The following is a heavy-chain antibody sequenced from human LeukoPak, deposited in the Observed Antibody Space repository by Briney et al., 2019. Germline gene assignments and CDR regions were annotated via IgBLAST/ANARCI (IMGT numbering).Heavy chain of an antibody. J-gene: IGHJ2*01. CDR3: ARDPYTGYFDL. CDR2: IIPIFGTA. D-gene: IGHD1-1*01. CDR1: EGTFSSYA. V-gene: IGHV1-69*05. Sequence: ASVKVSCKASEGTFSSYAISWVRQAPGQGLEWMGGIIPIFGTANYAQKFQGRVTITTDESTSTAYMELRSLRSDDTAVYYCARDPYTGYFDLWGRGTLVTVSS.